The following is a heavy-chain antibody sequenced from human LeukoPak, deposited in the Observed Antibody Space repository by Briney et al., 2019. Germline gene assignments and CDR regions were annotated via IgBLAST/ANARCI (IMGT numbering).Heavy chain of an antibody. CDR2: MNPNSGNT. J-gene: IGHJ5*02. Sequence: ASVKVSCKASGYTFTSYDINWVRQATGQGLEWMGWMNPNSGNTGYAQKFQGRVTMTRNTSISTAYMELSSLRSEDTAVYYCAGGGRGKLWSRELLYGVGTKNWFDPWGQGTLVTVSS. V-gene: IGHV1-8*01. CDR3: AGGGRGKLWSRELLYGVGTKNWFDP. D-gene: IGHD3-10*01. CDR1: GYTFTSYD.